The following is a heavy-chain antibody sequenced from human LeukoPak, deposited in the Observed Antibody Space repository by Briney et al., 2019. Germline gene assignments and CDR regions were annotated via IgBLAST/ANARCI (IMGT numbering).Heavy chain of an antibody. V-gene: IGHV3-15*01. CDR2: IKSKTDGGTT. CDR3: TTESSIAAADY. J-gene: IGHJ4*02. Sequence: PGGSLRLSCAASGFTFSNVWMSWVRQAPGKGLEWVGRIKSKTDGGTTDYAAPVKGRFTISRDDSKNSLYLQMNSLKTEDTAVYYCTTESSIAAADYWGQGTLVTVSS. D-gene: IGHD6-13*01. CDR1: GFTFSNVW.